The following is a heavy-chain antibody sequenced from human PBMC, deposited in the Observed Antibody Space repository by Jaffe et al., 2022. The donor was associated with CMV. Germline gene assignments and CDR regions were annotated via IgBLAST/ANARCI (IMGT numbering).Heavy chain of an antibody. D-gene: IGHD3-9*01. V-gene: IGHV6-1*01. CDR1: GDSVSSNRAA. J-gene: IGHJ4*02. Sequence: QVQLQQSGPGLVKPSQTLSLTCAISGDSVSSNRAAWNWIRQSPSRGLEWLGRTYYRSKWYKDYAVSVKSRITINPDTSKNQFSLQLSSVTPEDTAVYYCARVAPEKEVLTGYYKADNHFDYWGQGTLVTVSS. CDR2: TYYRSKWYK. CDR3: ARVAPEKEVLTGYYKADNHFDY.